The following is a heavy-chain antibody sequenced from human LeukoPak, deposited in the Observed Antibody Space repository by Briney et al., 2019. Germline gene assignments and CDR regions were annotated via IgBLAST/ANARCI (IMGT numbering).Heavy chain of an antibody. D-gene: IGHD4-23*01. CDR1: GGSIRSYY. V-gene: IGHV4-59*01. CDR3: ARGRNDNGGMFFDS. Sequence: RPSETLSLTCTVSGGSIRSYYWNWIRQAPGKGLEGVGFISYSAYTSSRPSLKSLVAISVDPAKSQFYLRLNSMTAAHTAIYYCARGRNDNGGMFFDSWAQGNLVTVSS. J-gene: IGHJ4*02. CDR2: ISYSAYT.